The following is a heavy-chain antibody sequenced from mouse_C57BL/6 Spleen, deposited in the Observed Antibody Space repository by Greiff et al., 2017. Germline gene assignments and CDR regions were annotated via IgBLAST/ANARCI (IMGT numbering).Heavy chain of an antibody. J-gene: IGHJ1*03. CDR1: GYTFTSYW. V-gene: IGHV1-69*01. CDR2: IDPSGSYT. CDR3: ARGYYGYFDV. Sequence: QVQLQQPGAELVMPGASVKLSCKASGYTFTSYWMHWVKQRPGQGLEWIGEIDPSGSYTNYNQKFKGKSTLTVDKSSSTAYMQLSSLTSEDSSVYYCARGYYGYFDVWGTGTTVTVSS. D-gene: IGHD2-2*01.